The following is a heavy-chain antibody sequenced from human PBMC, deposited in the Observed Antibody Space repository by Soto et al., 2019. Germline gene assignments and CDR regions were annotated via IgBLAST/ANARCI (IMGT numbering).Heavy chain of an antibody. D-gene: IGHD3-9*01. CDR2: INPSGGST. CDR1: GYTFTSYY. V-gene: IGHV1-46*03. J-gene: IGHJ6*03. Sequence: ASVKVSCKASGYTFTSYYMHWVRQAPGQGLEWMGIINPSGGSTSYAQKFQGRVTMTRDTSTSTGYMELSSLRSEDTAVYYCARDPNDILTGYSLSSYYMDVWGKGTTVTVSS. CDR3: ARDPNDILTGYSLSSYYMDV.